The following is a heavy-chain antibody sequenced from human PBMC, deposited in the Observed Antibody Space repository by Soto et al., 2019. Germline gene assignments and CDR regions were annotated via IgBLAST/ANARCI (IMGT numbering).Heavy chain of an antibody. D-gene: IGHD7-27*01. J-gene: IGHJ4*02. CDR3: AKERPPNWGYYFET. Sequence: EVQLLESGGGLVQPGGSLRLSCAASGFTFSNYAMNWVRQAPGKGLEWVSSISASGGSTYYADSVKGRFTISRDNSKNTLYLQMNSLRAEDTAIYYCAKERPPNWGYYFETWGQGTLVTVSS. V-gene: IGHV3-23*01. CDR1: GFTFSNYA. CDR2: ISASGGST.